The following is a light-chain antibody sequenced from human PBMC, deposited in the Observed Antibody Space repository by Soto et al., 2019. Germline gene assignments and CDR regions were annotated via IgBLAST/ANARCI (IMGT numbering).Light chain of an antibody. CDR1: QSINSNY. CDR3: QHYGSSLSLT. V-gene: IGKV3-20*01. Sequence: EIVLTQSPGTLSLSPGERATLSCRASQSINSNYLAWYQQKPGQAPRLIIYDASRRATGIPDRFSGSGSGTDFTLTISRLEPEDFAVYYCQHYGSSLSLTFGGGTKVDIK. J-gene: IGKJ4*01. CDR2: DAS.